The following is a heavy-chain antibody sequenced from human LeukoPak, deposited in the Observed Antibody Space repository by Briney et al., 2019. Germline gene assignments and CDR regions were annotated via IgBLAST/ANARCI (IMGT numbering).Heavy chain of an antibody. CDR2: VSGSGDST. V-gene: IGHV3-23*01. CDR3: AKIVAADTLDAFDI. CDR1: GFTFSSYA. D-gene: IGHD6-13*01. Sequence: QTGGSLRLSCAASGFTFSSYAMSWVRQAPGKGLEWVSGVSGSGDSTYYADSVKGRFTISRDNSKNTLYLQMNSLRAEDTAVYYCAKIVAADTLDAFDIWGQGTMVTVSS. J-gene: IGHJ3*02.